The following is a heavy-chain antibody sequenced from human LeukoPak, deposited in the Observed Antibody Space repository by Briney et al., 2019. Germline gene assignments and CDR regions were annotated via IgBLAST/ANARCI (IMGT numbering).Heavy chain of an antibody. CDR2: IYYSGST. V-gene: IGHV4-39*01. CDR1: GGSISSSSYY. J-gene: IGHJ5*02. D-gene: IGHD2-2*01. CDR3: ARHEDCSSTSCRGWFDP. Sequence: SETLSLTCTVSGGSISSSSYYWGWIRQPPGKGLEWIGSIYYSGSTYYNPSLKSRVTISVDTSKNQFFLKLSFVTAADTAVYYCARHEDCSSTSCRGWFDPWGQGTLVTVSS.